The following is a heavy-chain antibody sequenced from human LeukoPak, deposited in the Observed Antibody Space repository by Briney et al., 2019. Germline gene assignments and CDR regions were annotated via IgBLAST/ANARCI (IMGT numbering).Heavy chain of an antibody. V-gene: IGHV4-38-2*01. Sequence: ETLSLTFAVSGCSISGGYYRGWIRQPPGKGVEWMGSMYHSGSTYYNPSLKSRVTTAVDTSKNQFSLKLSSVTAADTAVYYCARQTSKGWGIHYWGQGTLVTVSS. J-gene: IGHJ4*02. CDR1: GCSISGGYY. D-gene: IGHD3-16*01. CDR2: MYHSGST. CDR3: ARQTSKGWGIHY.